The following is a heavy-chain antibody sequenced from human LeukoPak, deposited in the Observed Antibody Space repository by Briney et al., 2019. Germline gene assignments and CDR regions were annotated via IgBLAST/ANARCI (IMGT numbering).Heavy chain of an antibody. CDR2: ISSSSSYI. J-gene: IGHJ6*03. V-gene: IGHV3-21*01. CDR1: GFTFSSYS. D-gene: IGHD2-15*01. CDR3: ARDVPYCSGGSCLYYYYYMDV. Sequence: GGSLRLSCAASGFTFSSYSMSWVRQAPGKGLEWVSSISSSSSYIYYADSVKGRFTISRDNAKNSLYLQMNSLRAEDTAVYYCARDVPYCSGGSCLYYYYYMDVWGKGTTVTVSS.